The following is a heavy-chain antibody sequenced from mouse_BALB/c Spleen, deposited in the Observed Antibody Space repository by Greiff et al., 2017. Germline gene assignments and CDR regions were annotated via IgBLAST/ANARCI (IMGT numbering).Heavy chain of an antibody. CDR3: ARRGEFRGWFAY. V-gene: IGHV1-18*01. CDR2: INPYNGGT. J-gene: IGHJ3*01. CDR1: GYTFTDYH. Sequence: EVQLQQSGPELVKPGASVKISCKASGYTFTDYHMDWVKQSPGQGLEWIGYINPYNGGTSYNQKFKGKATLTVDKSSSTAYMELSSLTSEDTAVYYCARRGEFRGWFAYWGQGTLVTVSA.